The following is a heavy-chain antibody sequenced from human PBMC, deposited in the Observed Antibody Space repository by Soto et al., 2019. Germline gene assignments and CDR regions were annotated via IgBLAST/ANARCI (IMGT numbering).Heavy chain of an antibody. CDR3: AKDYPEGGGSGSWDY. CDR2: IYAGTIT. CDR1: GITVSSYY. Sequence: SLRLSCAVSGITVSSYYMSWVRQAAGKGLEWVSVIYAGTITYYADSVKGRFTISRDNSKNTLYLQMNSLRAEDTAVYYCAKDYPEGGGSGSWDYWGQGTLVTVSS. J-gene: IGHJ4*02. V-gene: IGHV3-53*01. D-gene: IGHD3-10*01.